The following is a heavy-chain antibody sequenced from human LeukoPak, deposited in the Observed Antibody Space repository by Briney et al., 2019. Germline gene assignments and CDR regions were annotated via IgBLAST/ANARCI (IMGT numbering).Heavy chain of an antibody. CDR1: GGTFSSYA. J-gene: IGHJ6*03. V-gene: IGHV1-69*05. D-gene: IGHD2-15*01. CDR2: IIPIFGTA. CDR3: AREAATADYYYYMDV. Sequence: SVKVSCKASGGTFSSYAISWVRQALGQGLEWMGGIIPIFGTANYAQKFQGRVTITTDESTSTAYMELSSLRSEDTAVYYCAREAATADYYYYMDVWGKGTTVTVSS.